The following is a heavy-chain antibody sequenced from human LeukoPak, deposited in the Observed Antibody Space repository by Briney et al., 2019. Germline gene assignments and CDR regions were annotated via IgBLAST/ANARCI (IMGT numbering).Heavy chain of an antibody. Sequence: ASVKVSCKLSGYTGIELSMHWVRQVPGKGLEGMGVFDPEDGETKYAQKFQGRVTMTEDTSTDTAYMELSRLTSEDTAVYYCATHTISGVVTYASLIWGRGTLVTVSS. D-gene: IGHD3-3*01. CDR3: ATHTISGVVTYASLI. CDR1: GYTGIELS. CDR2: FDPEDGET. V-gene: IGHV1-24*01. J-gene: IGHJ3*02.